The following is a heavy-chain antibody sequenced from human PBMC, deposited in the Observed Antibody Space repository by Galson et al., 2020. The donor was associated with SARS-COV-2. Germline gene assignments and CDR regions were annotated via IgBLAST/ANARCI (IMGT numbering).Heavy chain of an antibody. CDR3: AKDRTIFGVVAVGT. CDR2: SSWNSGSL. J-gene: IGHJ5*02. Sequence: GGSLRLPFAAPGTTFADSATHWVRQAPGKGLEWVSGSSWNSGSLGSADSVKARFTISRDNAKNSLYLQMNSLRAEDTALYYCAKDRTIFGVVAVGTWGQGTLVTVSS. V-gene: IGHV3-9*01. CDR1: GTTFADSA. D-gene: IGHD3-3*01.